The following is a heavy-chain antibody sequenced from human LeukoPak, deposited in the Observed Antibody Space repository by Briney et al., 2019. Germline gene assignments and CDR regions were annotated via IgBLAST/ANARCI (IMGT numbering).Heavy chain of an antibody. CDR1: GFTFSVYA. V-gene: IGHV3-23*01. D-gene: IGHD3-22*01. Sequence: GGSLRLSCAASGFTFSVYAMSWVRQAPGKGLEWVSAISGSGGSTYYADSVKGRFTISRDNSKNTLFLQMNSLRAEDTAVYYCAKCLDYYDSSGYFYYYYVDVWGKGTTVTVSS. CDR3: AKCLDYYDSSGYFYYYYVDV. J-gene: IGHJ6*03. CDR2: ISGSGGST.